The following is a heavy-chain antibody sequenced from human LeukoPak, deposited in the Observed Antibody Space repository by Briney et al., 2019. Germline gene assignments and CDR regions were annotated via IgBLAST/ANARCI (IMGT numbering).Heavy chain of an antibody. V-gene: IGHV4-4*07. D-gene: IGHD3-22*01. J-gene: IGHJ3*02. CDR1: GGALSSYY. CDR2: IYTSGST. CDR3: PRRTWYGSSGYYTGFVWHGFNI. Sequence: SETLSLTCTVSGGALSSYYWSWIRQPAGKGLEWIGRIYTSGSTNYHPSLKSRVTMSVDTSKNQFSLKLRSVTDAATAVHYCPRRTWYGSSGYYTGFVWHGFNIWGQGTMVTVSS.